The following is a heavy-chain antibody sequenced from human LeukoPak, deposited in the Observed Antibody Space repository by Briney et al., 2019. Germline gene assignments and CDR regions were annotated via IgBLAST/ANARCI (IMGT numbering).Heavy chain of an antibody. CDR1: GFMFYDYG. CDR2: INWNGGRT. Sequence: GPLRLSFAASGFMFYDYGMSWVRPAPGKGLEWVSGINWNGGRTGYADSVKGRFTISRDNAKNSLYLQMNSLRAEDTALYYCARDYDYGDYPGYWGQGTLVTVSS. V-gene: IGHV3-20*03. CDR3: ARDYDYGDYPGY. D-gene: IGHD4-17*01. J-gene: IGHJ4*02.